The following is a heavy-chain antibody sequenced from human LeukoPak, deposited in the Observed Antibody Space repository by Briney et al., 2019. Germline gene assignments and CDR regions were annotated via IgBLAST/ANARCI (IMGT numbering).Heavy chain of an antibody. Sequence: GGSLRLSWAASGFTSSSYSMNWVRQAPGKGLEWVSSISSSSSYIYYADSVKGRFTISRDNAKNSLYLQMNSLRAEDTAVYYCARGWLAAAGGLGGYFDYWGQGTLVTVSS. V-gene: IGHV3-21*01. J-gene: IGHJ4*02. CDR3: ARGWLAAAGGLGGYFDY. D-gene: IGHD6-13*01. CDR1: GFTSSSYS. CDR2: ISSSSSYI.